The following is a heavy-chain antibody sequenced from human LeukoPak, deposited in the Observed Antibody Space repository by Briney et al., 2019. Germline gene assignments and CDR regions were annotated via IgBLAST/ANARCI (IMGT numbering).Heavy chain of an antibody. CDR1: GGTFSSYA. Sequence: ASVKVSCKASGGTFSSYAISWVRQAPGQGLEWMGGIIPIFGTANYAQKFQGRVTITADKSTSTAYMELSSLRSEDTAVYYCARDPNIAVAGTSWFDPWGQGTLVTVSS. D-gene: IGHD6-19*01. CDR3: ARDPNIAVAGTSWFDP. CDR2: IIPIFGTA. V-gene: IGHV1-69*06. J-gene: IGHJ5*02.